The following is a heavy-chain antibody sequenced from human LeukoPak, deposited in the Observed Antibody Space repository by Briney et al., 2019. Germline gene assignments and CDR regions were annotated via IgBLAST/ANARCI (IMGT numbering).Heavy chain of an antibody. CDR1: GFTFSWYW. D-gene: IGHD5-12*01. V-gene: IGHV3-7*03. J-gene: IGHJ4*02. CDR2: IKQDGSEK. Sequence: PGGSLRLSCTASGFTFSWYWMNWVRQAPGKGLEGVAKIKQDGSEKYYVDSVKGRFTISRDNAKNSLYLQMNSLRAEDTAVYYCAQTSRGNVDNDFWGQGTLVTVSS. CDR3: AQTSRGNVDNDF.